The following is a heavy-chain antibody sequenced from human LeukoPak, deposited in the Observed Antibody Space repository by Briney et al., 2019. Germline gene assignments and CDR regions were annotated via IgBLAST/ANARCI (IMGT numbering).Heavy chain of an antibody. J-gene: IGHJ4*02. V-gene: IGHV3-30*02. CDR2: IRYDGSNK. Sequence: GGSLRLSCAASGFTFSSYGMHWVRQAPGKGLEWVAFIRYDGSNKYYADSVKGRFTISRDNSKNTLYLQMNSLRAEDTAVYYCARESESYDSSGSTFDYWGQGTLVTVSS. CDR1: GFTFSSYG. CDR3: ARESESYDSSGSTFDY. D-gene: IGHD3-22*01.